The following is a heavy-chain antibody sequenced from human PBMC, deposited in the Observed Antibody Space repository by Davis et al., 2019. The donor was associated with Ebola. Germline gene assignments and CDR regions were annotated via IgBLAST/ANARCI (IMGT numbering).Heavy chain of an antibody. CDR2: ISPSGGVT. CDR1: GFTFSDHY. J-gene: IGHJ4*02. D-gene: IGHD3-3*01. Sequence: GESPKTSCAASGFTFSDHYMDWVRQAPGKGLEWVSVISPSGGVTHYADSVKGRFTISRDNSGNTLYLQMNDLRVEDTAVYYCAHGFDFWRGFYKFDHWGQGTLVTVSS. CDR3: AHGFDFWRGFYKFDH. V-gene: IGHV3-23*01.